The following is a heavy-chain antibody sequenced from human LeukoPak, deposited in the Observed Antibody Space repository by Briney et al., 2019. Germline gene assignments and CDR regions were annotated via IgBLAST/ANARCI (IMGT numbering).Heavy chain of an antibody. V-gene: IGHV1-3*01. CDR1: GYTFTSYG. Sequence: ASVKVSCKAPGYTFTSYGISWVRQAPGQGLEWMGWINAGNGNTKYSQKFQGRVTITRDTSASTAYMELSSLRSEDTAVYYCARDRVVGWHEDFDYWGQGTLVTVSS. CDR3: ARDRVVGWHEDFDY. J-gene: IGHJ4*02. D-gene: IGHD1-26*01. CDR2: INAGNGNT.